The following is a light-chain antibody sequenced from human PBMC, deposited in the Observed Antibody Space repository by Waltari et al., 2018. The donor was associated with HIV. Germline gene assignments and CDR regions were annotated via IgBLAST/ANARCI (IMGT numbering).Light chain of an antibody. CDR2: AAS. CDR3: QQYYSYFIT. Sequence: AIRMTQSPSSFSASTGDRVTITCRASQGISSYLAWYQQKPGKAPKLLIYAASTLQSGVPSRFSGSGSVTDFTLTISCLQSEDFATYYCQQYYSYFITFGQGTRLEIK. J-gene: IGKJ5*01. CDR1: QGISSY. V-gene: IGKV1-8*01.